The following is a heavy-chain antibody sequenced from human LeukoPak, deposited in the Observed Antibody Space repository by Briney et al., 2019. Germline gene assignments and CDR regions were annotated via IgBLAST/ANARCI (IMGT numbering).Heavy chain of an antibody. V-gene: IGHV1-2*02. CDR1: GYTFNGYF. CDR3: SRRESKNSYGYNY. D-gene: IGHD5-18*01. CDR2: INPNSGGT. J-gene: IGHJ4*02. Sequence: GASVKVSCKASGYTFNGYFMQWVRQAPGQGLAWMGWINPNSGGTNHAQKFQGRVTMTRDTSISTAYMELSRLRSDDTAVYYCSRRESKNSYGYNYWGEGTLVTVPS.